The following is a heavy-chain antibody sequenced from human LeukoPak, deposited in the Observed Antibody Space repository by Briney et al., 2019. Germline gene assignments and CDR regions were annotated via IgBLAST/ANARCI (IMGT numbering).Heavy chain of an antibody. Sequence: VASVKVSCKASGYTFTGYYMHWVRQAPGQGLEWMGWISAYNGNTDHAQKFQGRVTMTTDTSTDTAYMELRSLRSDDTAVYFCASTSMEVGATQFDYWGQGTLVTVSS. CDR3: ASTSMEVGATQFDY. V-gene: IGHV1-18*04. D-gene: IGHD1-26*01. CDR1: GYTFTGYY. CDR2: ISAYNGNT. J-gene: IGHJ4*02.